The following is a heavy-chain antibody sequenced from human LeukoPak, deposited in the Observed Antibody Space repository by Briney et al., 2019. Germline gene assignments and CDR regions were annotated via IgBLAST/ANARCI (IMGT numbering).Heavy chain of an antibody. CDR2: INHSGST. CDR3: ARTRYPDAFDI. J-gene: IGHJ3*02. V-gene: IGHV4-34*01. D-gene: IGHD3-16*02. Sequence: SETLSLTCAVYGGSFSGYYWSWIRQPPGKGLEWIGEINHSGSTNYNPSLKSRVTISVDTSKNQFSLKLSSVTAADTAVYYCARTRYPDAFDIWGQGTMVTASS. CDR1: GGSFSGYY.